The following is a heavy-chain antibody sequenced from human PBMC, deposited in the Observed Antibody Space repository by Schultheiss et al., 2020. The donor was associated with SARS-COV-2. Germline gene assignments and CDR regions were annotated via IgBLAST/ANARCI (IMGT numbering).Heavy chain of an antibody. D-gene: IGHD5-18*01. CDR3: ARDGDTAMVPRGYYYYGMDV. CDR1: GITFSKFA. CDR2: ISGRSDRT. V-gene: IGHV3-23*01. Sequence: GGSLRLSCAASGITFSKFAMSWVRQAPGKGLDWVSGISGRSDRTYYTDSVKGRFTISRDDSKNTQYLQMNSLRCEDTAVYYCARDGDTAMVPRGYYYYGMDVWGQGTTVTVSS. J-gene: IGHJ6*02.